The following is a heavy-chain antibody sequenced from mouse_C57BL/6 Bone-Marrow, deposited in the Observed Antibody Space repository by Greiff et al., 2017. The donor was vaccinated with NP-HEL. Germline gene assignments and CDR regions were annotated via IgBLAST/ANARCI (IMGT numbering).Heavy chain of an antibody. J-gene: IGHJ2*01. CDR3: ARDYDYDEACFDY. CDR2: INPGSGGT. CDR1: GYAFTNYL. Sequence: VKLLESGAELVRPGTSVKVSCKASGYAFTNYLIEWVKQRPGQGLEWMGVINPGSGGTNYNEKFKGKGTLTADKSSSTSYMQLSSLTSEDSAVYVCARDYDYDEACFDYWGQGTTLTVSS. D-gene: IGHD2-4*01. V-gene: IGHV1-54*01.